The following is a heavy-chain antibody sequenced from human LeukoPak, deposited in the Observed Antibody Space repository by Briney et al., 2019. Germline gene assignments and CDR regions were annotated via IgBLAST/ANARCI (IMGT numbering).Heavy chain of an antibody. D-gene: IGHD2-21*02. CDR3: VREGNELLSKNFDY. V-gene: IGHV1-2*02. J-gene: IGHJ4*02. Sequence: ASVKVSCKASGFTFTAYYIHWVRQAPGQGLEWMGYINPHSGGTSSPQKFQGRVTMTTDTSISAAYMELSSLISDDTAMYYCVREGNELLSKNFDYWGQGTLVSVSS. CDR2: INPHSGGT. CDR1: GFTFTAYY.